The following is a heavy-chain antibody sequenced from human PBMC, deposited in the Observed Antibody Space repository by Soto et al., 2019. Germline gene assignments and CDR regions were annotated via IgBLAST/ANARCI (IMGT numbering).Heavy chain of an antibody. V-gene: IGHV3-7*05. Sequence: GGSLRLSCAGSGFTFSSYWMIWVRKAPGKGLEWVANIKQDGSEKYYVDSVKGRFTISRDNAKNSLYLQMNSLRAEDTAVYYCAQTMVRGVIINYYYGMDVWGQGTTVTVSS. CDR2: IKQDGSEK. J-gene: IGHJ6*02. D-gene: IGHD3-10*01. CDR1: GFTFSSYW. CDR3: AQTMVRGVIINYYYGMDV.